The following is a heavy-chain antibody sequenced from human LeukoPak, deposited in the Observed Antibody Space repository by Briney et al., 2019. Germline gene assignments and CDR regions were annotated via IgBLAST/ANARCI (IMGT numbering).Heavy chain of an antibody. J-gene: IGHJ4*02. CDR2: IIPILGIA. CDR3: ATTSMVRGVYYFDY. Sequence: SVKVSCKASGGTFSSYAISWVRQAPGQGLEWMGRIIPILGIANYAQKFQGRVTITADKSTSTAYMELSSLRSEDTAVYYCATTSMVRGVYYFDYWGQGTLVTVSS. CDR1: GGTFSSYA. V-gene: IGHV1-69*04. D-gene: IGHD3-10*01.